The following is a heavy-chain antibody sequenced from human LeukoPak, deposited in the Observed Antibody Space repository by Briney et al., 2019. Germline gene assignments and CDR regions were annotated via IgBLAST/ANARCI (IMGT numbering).Heavy chain of an antibody. CDR2: FNPADSDT. D-gene: IGHD3-9*01. CDR3: TRREDDTCYSDY. Sequence: GDSLKISCKASGYIFTIYWIAWVRQMPGKGLEWMGIFNPADSDTRYSPSFQGQVTISADKSISTAYLQWSSLKASDSAMYYCTRREDDTCYSDYWGQGTLVTVSS. J-gene: IGHJ4*02. CDR1: GYIFTIYW. V-gene: IGHV5-51*01.